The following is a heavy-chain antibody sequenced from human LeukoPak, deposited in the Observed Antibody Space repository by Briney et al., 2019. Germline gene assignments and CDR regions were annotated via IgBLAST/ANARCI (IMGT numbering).Heavy chain of an antibody. V-gene: IGHV4-34*01. Sequence: SETLSLTCAVYGGSCSGYYWSWIRQPPGKGLEWIGEINHSGSTNYNPSLKSRVTISVDTSKNRFSLKLSSVTAADTAVYYCARGPGGTWGQGTLVTVSS. D-gene: IGHD3-16*01. J-gene: IGHJ5*02. CDR2: INHSGST. CDR3: ARGPGGT. CDR1: GGSCSGYY.